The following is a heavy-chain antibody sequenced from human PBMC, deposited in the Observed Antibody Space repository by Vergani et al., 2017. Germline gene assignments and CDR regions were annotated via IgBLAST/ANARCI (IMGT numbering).Heavy chain of an antibody. CDR3: ARDLWLPSRPFDY. V-gene: IGHV3-21*05. CDR1: GFTFSSYS. Sequence: EVQLVESGGGLVQPGGSLRLSCAASGFTFSSYSMNWVRQAPGKGLEWVSYISSSSSYIYYADSVKGRFTISRDNAKNSLYLQMNSLRAEDTAVYYCARDLWLPSRPFDYWGQGTLVTVSS. D-gene: IGHD3-9*01. CDR2: ISSSSSYI. J-gene: IGHJ4*02.